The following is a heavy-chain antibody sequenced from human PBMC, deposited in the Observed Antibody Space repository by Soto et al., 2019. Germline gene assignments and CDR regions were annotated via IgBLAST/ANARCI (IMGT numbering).Heavy chain of an antibody. CDR3: ARGAFHNYYVDY. V-gene: IGHV3-74*01. Sequence: EVQLVESGGDSVQPGGSLRLSCAASGFTFSTYWMHWVRQAPGEGLVWVSVIKGDESSPSSAVSVKGRFPISRDNATNTLSLHMNSLRAYDTAVYYCARGAFHNYYVDYWGQGTLVTVSS. CDR1: GFTFSTYW. D-gene: IGHD3-3*02. J-gene: IGHJ4*02. CDR2: IKGDESSP.